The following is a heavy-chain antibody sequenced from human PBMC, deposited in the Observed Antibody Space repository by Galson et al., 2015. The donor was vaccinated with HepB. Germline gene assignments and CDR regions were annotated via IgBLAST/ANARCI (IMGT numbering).Heavy chain of an antibody. CDR1: GFTFSSYT. Sequence: SLRLSCAASGFTFSSYTMNWVRQTPGQGLQWVSYISTNGATIHYADSLKGRFTISRDDAKNSLYLQMNNLRVDDTAVYYCARVYDGDDAGEDYGMDVWGPGATVTVSS. CDR2: ISTNGATI. J-gene: IGHJ6*02. CDR3: ARVYDGDDAGEDYGMDV. D-gene: IGHD4-17*01. V-gene: IGHV3-48*04.